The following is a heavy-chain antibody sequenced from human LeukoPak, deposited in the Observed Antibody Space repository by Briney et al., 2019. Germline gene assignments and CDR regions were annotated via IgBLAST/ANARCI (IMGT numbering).Heavy chain of an antibody. CDR3: AREVRGIAAAGTLEYYYYVDV. Sequence: ASVKVSCKASGYSFTDFYVHWVRQAPGQGLEWMGLIDPNSGGTNYAQKFQGRVTMTRDTSISTAYMELSRLRSDDTAVYYCAREVRGIAAAGTLEYYYYVDVWGKGTTVTVSS. J-gene: IGHJ6*03. CDR1: GYSFTDFY. CDR2: IDPNSGGT. D-gene: IGHD6-13*01. V-gene: IGHV1-2*02.